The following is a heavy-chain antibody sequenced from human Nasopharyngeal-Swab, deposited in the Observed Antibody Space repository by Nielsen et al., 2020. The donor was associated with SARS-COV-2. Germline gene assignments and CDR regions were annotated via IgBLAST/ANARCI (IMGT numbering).Heavy chain of an antibody. CDR1: GFTFSNHG. J-gene: IGHJ4*02. CDR2: ISYDGNNK. Sequence: GESLKIPCEASGFTFSNHGMHWVRQAPGPGLEWVAVISYDGNNKFYADSAKGRFTISRDNFKNTLYLQMNSLRADDTAVYYCAEGGYSSNWYRIGGYWGQGTLVTVSS. V-gene: IGHV3-30*18. CDR3: AEGGYSSNWYRIGGY. D-gene: IGHD6-13*01.